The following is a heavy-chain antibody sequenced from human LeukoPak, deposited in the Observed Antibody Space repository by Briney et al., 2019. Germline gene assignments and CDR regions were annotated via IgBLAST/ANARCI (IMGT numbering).Heavy chain of an antibody. J-gene: IGHJ6*02. Sequence: GESLKISCKGSGYSFTSYWIGWVRQMPGKGLEWMGIIYPGDSDTKYSPSFQGQVTISADKSISTAYLQWSSLKASDTAMYYCARHYAHYYYGMDVWGQGTTVTVSS. CDR1: GYSFTSYW. CDR3: ARHYAHYYYGMDV. V-gene: IGHV5-51*01. D-gene: IGHD4-17*01. CDR2: IYPGDSDT.